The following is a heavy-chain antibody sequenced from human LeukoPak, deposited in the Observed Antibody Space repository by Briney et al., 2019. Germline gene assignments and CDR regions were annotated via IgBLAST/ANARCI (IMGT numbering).Heavy chain of an antibody. CDR2: IWYSGSA. CDR3: LKHAGGIILT. J-gene: IGHJ5*02. D-gene: IGHD3-9*01. CDR1: GGSISGSDYY. Sequence: PSETLSLTCTVSGGSISGSDYYWGWIRQPPGKGLEWIANIWYSGSAYYNPSLQSRVTITVDTSKNQFSLNVRSVTAADSAVYYCLKHAGGIILTWGQGTRVTVSS. V-gene: IGHV4-39*01.